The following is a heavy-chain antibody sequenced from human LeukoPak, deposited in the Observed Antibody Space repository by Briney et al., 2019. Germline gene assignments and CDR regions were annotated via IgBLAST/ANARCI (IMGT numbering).Heavy chain of an antibody. V-gene: IGHV4-61*02. CDR3: ARHYYDSSGYPDAFDI. CDR1: GGSISSGSYY. J-gene: IGHJ3*02. D-gene: IGHD3-22*01. CDR2: IYTSGST. Sequence: PSQTLSLTCTVSGGSISSGSYYWSWIRQPAGKGLEWIGRIYTSGSTNYNPSLKSRVTISVDTSKNQFSLKLSSVTAADTAVYYCARHYYDSSGYPDAFDIWGQGTMVTVSS.